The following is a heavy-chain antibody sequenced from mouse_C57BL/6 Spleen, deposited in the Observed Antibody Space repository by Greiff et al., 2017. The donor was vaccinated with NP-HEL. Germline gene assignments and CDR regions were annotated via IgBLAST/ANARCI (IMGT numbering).Heavy chain of an antibody. CDR1: GYTFTSYG. D-gene: IGHD1-1*01. CDR3: AREGGSSPVYCDY. J-gene: IGHJ2*01. Sequence: VQLQQSGAELARPGASVKLSCKASGYTFTSYGISWVKQRTGQGLEWIGEIYPRSGNTYYTEKFKGKATLTADKSSSTAYMEIRSLTSEDSAVYFCAREGGSSPVYCDYWGQGTTLTVAS. V-gene: IGHV1-81*01. CDR2: IYPRSGNT.